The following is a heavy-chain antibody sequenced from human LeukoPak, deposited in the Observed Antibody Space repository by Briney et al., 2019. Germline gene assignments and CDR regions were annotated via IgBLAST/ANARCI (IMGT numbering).Heavy chain of an antibody. Sequence: PSETLSLTCAVYGGSFSGYYWSWIRQPPGKGLEWVGEINHSGSTNYNPSLKSRVTISVDTSKNQFSLKLSSVTAADTAVYYCARPSGAFDIWGQGTMVTVSS. V-gene: IGHV4-34*01. CDR2: INHSGST. CDR3: ARPSGAFDI. J-gene: IGHJ3*02. CDR1: GGSFSGYY.